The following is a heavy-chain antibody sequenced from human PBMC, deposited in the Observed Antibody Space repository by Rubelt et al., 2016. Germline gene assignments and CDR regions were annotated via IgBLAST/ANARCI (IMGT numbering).Heavy chain of an antibody. D-gene: IGHD5-18*01. CDR3: ARNGYSYGYGMDV. Sequence: SYDGSNKYYADSVKGRFTISRDNSKNTLYLQMNSLRAEDTAVYYCARNGYSYGYGMDVWGQGTTVTVSS. J-gene: IGHJ6*02. CDR2: SYDGSNK. V-gene: IGHV3-30*01.